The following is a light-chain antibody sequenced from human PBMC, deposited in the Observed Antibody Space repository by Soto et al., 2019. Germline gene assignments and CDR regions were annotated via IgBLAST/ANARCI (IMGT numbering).Light chain of an antibody. CDR1: QSVSSSY. V-gene: IGKV3-20*01. Sequence: IVLTHSPGTLSLSPWERATLSCRASQSVSSSYLAWYQQKPGQAPRLLIYGASSRATGIPDRFSGSGSGTDFTLTISRLEPEDFAVYYCQQYGSSPRTFGQGTKV. J-gene: IGKJ1*01. CDR2: GAS. CDR3: QQYGSSPRT.